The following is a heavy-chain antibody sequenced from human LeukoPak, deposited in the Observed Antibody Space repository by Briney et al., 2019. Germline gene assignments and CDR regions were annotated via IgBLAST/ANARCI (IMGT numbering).Heavy chain of an antibody. Sequence: GGSLRLSCAASGFTFSSYGMHWVRQAPGKGLEWVAVIWYDGSNKYYADSVKGRFTISRDNSKNTLYLQMNSLRAEDTAVYYCARAEGYSGSYPHPFRHWGQGTLVTVSS. J-gene: IGHJ1*01. V-gene: IGHV3-33*01. D-gene: IGHD1-26*01. CDR2: IWYDGSNK. CDR3: ARAEGYSGSYPHPFRH. CDR1: GFTFSSYG.